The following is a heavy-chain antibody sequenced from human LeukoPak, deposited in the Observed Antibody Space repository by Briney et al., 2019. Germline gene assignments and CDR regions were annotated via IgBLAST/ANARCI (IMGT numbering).Heavy chain of an antibody. CDR3: ASSFSYPLLFDY. CDR1: GGSISSYY. J-gene: IGHJ4*02. V-gene: IGHV4-59*01. D-gene: IGHD3-16*02. CDR2: IYYSGST. Sequence: SETLSLTCTVSGGSISSYYWSWIRQPPGKGLEWTGYIYYSGSTNYNPSLKSRVTISVDTSKNQFSLKLSSVTAADTAVYYCASSFSYPLLFDYWGQGTLVTVSS.